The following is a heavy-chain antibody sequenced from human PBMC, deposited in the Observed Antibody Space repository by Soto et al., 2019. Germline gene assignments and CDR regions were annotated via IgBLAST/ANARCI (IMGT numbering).Heavy chain of an antibody. CDR3: ARVLLWFGELWGGWFDP. Sequence: SETLSLTCTVSGGSISSGGYYWSWIRQHPGKGLEWIGYIYYSGSTYYNPSLKSRVTISVDTSKNQFSLKLSSVTAADTAVYYCARVLLWFGELWGGWFDPWGQGTLVTVAS. V-gene: IGHV4-31*03. CDR1: GGSISSGGYY. CDR2: IYYSGST. J-gene: IGHJ5*02. D-gene: IGHD3-10*01.